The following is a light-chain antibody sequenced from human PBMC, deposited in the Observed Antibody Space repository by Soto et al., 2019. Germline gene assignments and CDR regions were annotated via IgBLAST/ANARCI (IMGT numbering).Light chain of an antibody. Sequence: EIVLTQSPGTLSLSPGERATLSCRASQSVSSSYLAWYQQKPGQAPRLLIYGASSRATGIPDRFSGGGSGTDFTLTISRLEPEDFAVYYWQQYGSSPPYTFGQGTKLEIK. V-gene: IGKV3-20*01. CDR1: QSVSSSY. CDR3: QQYGSSPPYT. CDR2: GAS. J-gene: IGKJ2*01.